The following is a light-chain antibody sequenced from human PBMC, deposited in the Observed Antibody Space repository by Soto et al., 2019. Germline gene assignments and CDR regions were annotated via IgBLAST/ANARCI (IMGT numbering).Light chain of an antibody. Sequence: TQSPGTLSLSPGERATLSCRASQSVSNWLAWYQQKPGKAPKLLIYKASSLESGVPSRFSGSGSGSDFTLTISSLQPDDLATYYCQQYYSYSRTFGQGTKVEIK. V-gene: IGKV1-5*03. J-gene: IGKJ1*01. CDR1: QSVSNW. CDR3: QQYYSYSRT. CDR2: KAS.